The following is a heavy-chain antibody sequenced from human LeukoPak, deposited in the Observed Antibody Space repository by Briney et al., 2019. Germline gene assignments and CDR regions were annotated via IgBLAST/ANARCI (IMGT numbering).Heavy chain of an antibody. V-gene: IGHV4-30-2*01. CDR1: GGSISSGGYS. CDR3: ARGGVGYCSSTSCYRGGYFDY. J-gene: IGHJ4*02. D-gene: IGHD2-2*02. Sequence: SETLSLTCAVSGGSISSGGYSWSWIRQPPGTGLEWIGYIYHSGSTYYNPSLKSRVTISVDRSKNQFSLKLSSVTAADTAVYYCARGGVGYCSSTSCYRGGYFDYWGQGTLVTVSS. CDR2: IYHSGST.